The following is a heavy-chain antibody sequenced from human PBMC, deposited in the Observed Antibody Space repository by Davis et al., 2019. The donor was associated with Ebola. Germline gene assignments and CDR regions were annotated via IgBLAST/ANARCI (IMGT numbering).Heavy chain of an antibody. V-gene: IGHV1-3*01. CDR3: ARGSSKAYYYYGMDV. CDR2: INAGNGNT. D-gene: IGHD6-6*01. Sequence: AASVKVSCKASGYTFTSYAMHWVRQAPGQRLEWMGWINAGNGNTKYSQKFQGRVTITRDTSASTAYMELSSLRSEDTAVYYCARGSSKAYYYYGMDVWPRDHGHRLL. J-gene: IGHJ6*02. CDR1: GYTFTSYA.